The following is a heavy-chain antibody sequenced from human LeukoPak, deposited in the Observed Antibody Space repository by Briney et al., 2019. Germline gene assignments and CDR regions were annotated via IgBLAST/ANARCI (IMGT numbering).Heavy chain of an antibody. D-gene: IGHD1-26*01. CDR1: GGSISSYY. V-gene: IGHV4-39*01. CDR3: ARRGKWELLRGNWFDP. Sequence: SETLSLTCTVSGGSISSYYWGWIRQPPGKGLEWIGSIYYSGSTYYNPSLKSRVTISVDTSKNQFSLKLSSVTAADTAVYYCARRGKWELLRGNWFDPWGQGTLVTVSS. J-gene: IGHJ5*02. CDR2: IYYSGST.